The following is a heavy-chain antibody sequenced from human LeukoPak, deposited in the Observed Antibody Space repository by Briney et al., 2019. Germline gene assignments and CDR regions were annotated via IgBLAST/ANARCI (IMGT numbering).Heavy chain of an antibody. CDR3: VRGPYGSGISNWFDP. Sequence: SETLSLTCTVSGGSINSYYWSWIRQPPGKGLEWIGYIYYSGSTNYNPSLKSRVTISVDTSKNQFSLRLSSVTAADTAVYYCVRGPYGSGISNWFDPWGQGTLVIVSS. J-gene: IGHJ5*02. V-gene: IGHV4-59*01. D-gene: IGHD3-10*01. CDR1: GGSINSYY. CDR2: IYYSGST.